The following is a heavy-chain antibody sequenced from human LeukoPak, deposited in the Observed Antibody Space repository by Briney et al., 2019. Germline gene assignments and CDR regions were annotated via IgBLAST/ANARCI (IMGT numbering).Heavy chain of an antibody. D-gene: IGHD6-13*01. CDR3: AKEAGYSSSWRFDY. CDR1: GFPFSSYA. CDR2: ISGSGGST. Sequence: GGSLRLSCSASGFPFSSYALRWVGPAPGKGLEWVSVISGSGGSTYYADSVKGRFTISRDNSKNTLYLQMNSLRAEDTAVYYCAKEAGYSSSWRFDYWGQGTLVTVSS. V-gene: IGHV3-23*01. J-gene: IGHJ4*02.